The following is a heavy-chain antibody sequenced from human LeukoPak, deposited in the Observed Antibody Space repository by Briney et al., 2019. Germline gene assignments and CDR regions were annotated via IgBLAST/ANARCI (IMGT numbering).Heavy chain of an antibody. J-gene: IGHJ3*01. V-gene: IGHV3-30*02. CDR1: GFGFSTSG. Sequence: GGSLRLSCAASGFGFSTSGMHWVRQAPGKGLEWVSFIRFDGSDEDHGDSVKGRFTISRDNSKNTMYLQMNSLRAEDTAVYYCAKEVTYCSSSSCNDAFDVWGRGTMVIVSS. CDR2: IRFDGSDE. D-gene: IGHD2-2*01. CDR3: AKEVTYCSSSSCNDAFDV.